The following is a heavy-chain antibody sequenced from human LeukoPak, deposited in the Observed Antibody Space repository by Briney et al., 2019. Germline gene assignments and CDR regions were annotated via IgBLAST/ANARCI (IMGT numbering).Heavy chain of an antibody. CDR1: GFTFGDYA. Sequence: GGSLRLSCTASGFTFGDYAMSWFRQAPGKGLEWVAFIRYDGSNKYYADSVKGRFTISRDNSKNTLYLQMNSLRAEDTAVYYCAKDYYDSSGYLPKGDAFDIWGQGTMVTVSS. CDR3: AKDYYDSSGYLPKGDAFDI. CDR2: IRYDGSNK. V-gene: IGHV3-30*02. J-gene: IGHJ3*02. D-gene: IGHD3-22*01.